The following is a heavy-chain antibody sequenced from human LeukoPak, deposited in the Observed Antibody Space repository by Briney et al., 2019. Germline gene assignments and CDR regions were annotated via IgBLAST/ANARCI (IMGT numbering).Heavy chain of an antibody. CDR1: GFTFSSYW. CDR2: INGDGRDK. V-gene: IGHV3-7*01. D-gene: IGHD6-13*01. Sequence: GGSLRLSCAASGFTFSSYWMNWVRQAPGKGLEWVANINGDGRDKYYVGSVRGRFTISRDNAKNSLYLQMNSLRAEDAAVYYCARGGAAAALRWGQGTLVTVSS. J-gene: IGHJ1*01. CDR3: ARGGAAAALR.